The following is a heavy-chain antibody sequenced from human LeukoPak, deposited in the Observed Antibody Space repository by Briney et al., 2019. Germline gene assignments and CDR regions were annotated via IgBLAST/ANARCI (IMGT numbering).Heavy chain of an antibody. CDR3: ARAGGEAAAAIDAFDI. J-gene: IGHJ3*02. V-gene: IGHV1-46*01. D-gene: IGHD2-2*02. CDR2: INPGGGRT. Sequence: ASVKVSCKASGYTFTSYYIHWVRQAPGQGLEWMGIINPGGGRTSYAQKFQGRVTMTRDMSTSTVYMELSSLKSEDTAVSYCARAGGEAAAAIDAFDIWGQGTMVTVSS. CDR1: GYTFTSYY.